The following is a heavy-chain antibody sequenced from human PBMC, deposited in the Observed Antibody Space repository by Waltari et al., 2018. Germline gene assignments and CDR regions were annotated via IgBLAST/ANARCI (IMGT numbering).Heavy chain of an antibody. Sequence: QVQLVQSGAEVKKPGASVKVSCKASGYTFTSYAMHWVRQAPGQRLEWMGWINAGNGNTKYSQKFQGRVTITRDTSASTAYMELSSLRSEDTAVYYCARDRYDILTGYYSTAYFDYWGQGTLVTVSS. D-gene: IGHD3-9*01. J-gene: IGHJ4*02. CDR3: ARDRYDILTGYYSTAYFDY. CDR1: GYTFTSYA. V-gene: IGHV1-3*01. CDR2: INAGNGNT.